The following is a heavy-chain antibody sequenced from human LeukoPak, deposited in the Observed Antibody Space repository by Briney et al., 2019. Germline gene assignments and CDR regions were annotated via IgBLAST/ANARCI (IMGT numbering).Heavy chain of an antibody. CDR3: ARIGSHYDILTGYGMDV. CDR1: GFTLSNAW. V-gene: IGHV3-20*04. J-gene: IGHJ6*02. Sequence: GGSLRLSCAASGFTLSNAWMNWVRQAPGKGLEWVSGIKWNGGSTGYADSVKGRFTISRDNAKNSLYLQMNSLRAEDTALYYCARIGSHYDILTGYGMDVWGQGTTVTVSS. D-gene: IGHD3-9*01. CDR2: IKWNGGST.